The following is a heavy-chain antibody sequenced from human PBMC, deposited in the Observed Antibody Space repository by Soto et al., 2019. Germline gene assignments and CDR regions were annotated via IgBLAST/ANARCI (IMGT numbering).Heavy chain of an antibody. CDR2: IDPSDSQT. V-gene: IGHV5-10-1*01. CDR1: GYSFAGYW. J-gene: IGHJ4*02. D-gene: IGHD2-8*02. Sequence: PGESLKISCKGSGYSFAGYWITWVRQKPGKGLEWMGRIDPSDSQTYYSPSFRGHVTISATKSITTVFLQWSSLRASDTAMYYCARQIYDADTGPNFQYYFDSWGQGTPVTVSS. CDR3: ARQIYDADTGPNFQYYFDS.